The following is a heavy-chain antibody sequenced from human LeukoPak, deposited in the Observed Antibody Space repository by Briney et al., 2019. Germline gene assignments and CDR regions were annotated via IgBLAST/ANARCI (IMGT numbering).Heavy chain of an antibody. D-gene: IGHD6-13*01. J-gene: IGHJ6*02. CDR2: ISGSGGST. CDR3: AKLGDSSSWYYYYYGMDV. CDR1: GFTFSSYA. V-gene: IGHV3-23*01. Sequence: GGSLRLSCAASGFTFSSYAMSWVRQAPGKGLEWVSAISGSGGSTYYADSVKGRFTISRDNSKNTLYLQMNSLRAEDTAVYYCAKLGDSSSWYYYYYGMDVWGQGTTVTVSS.